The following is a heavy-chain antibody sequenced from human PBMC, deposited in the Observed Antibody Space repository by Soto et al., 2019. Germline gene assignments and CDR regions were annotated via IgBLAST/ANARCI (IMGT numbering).Heavy chain of an antibody. J-gene: IGHJ1*01. V-gene: IGHV5-51*01. CDR2: IKPGTPDI. D-gene: IGHD2-21*02. CDR1: GXTFGSAG. CDR3: ERQIRHICDF. Sequence: SPKLSCKAVGXTFGSAGLRWVRQMPGKGLEWIGIIKPGTPDIRYSPSVRCHVTISADEGLSTPYLQWYSLNASYTGMYYCERQIRHICDFRGQGTLGTVSS.